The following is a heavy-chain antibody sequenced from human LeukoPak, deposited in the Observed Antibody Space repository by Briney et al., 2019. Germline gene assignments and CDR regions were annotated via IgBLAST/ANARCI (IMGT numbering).Heavy chain of an antibody. CDR3: ARDRGERRWLQLWDHDAFDI. V-gene: IGHV3-23*01. CDR1: GFTFSTYA. D-gene: IGHD5-24*01. CDR2: ISGSGGNT. Sequence: PGGSLRLSCAASGFTFSTYAMTWVRQAPGKGLEWVSAISGSGGNTYYADSVKGRFTISRDNAKNSLYLQMNSLRAGDTAVYYCARDRGERRWLQLWDHDAFDIWGQGTMVTVSS. J-gene: IGHJ3*02.